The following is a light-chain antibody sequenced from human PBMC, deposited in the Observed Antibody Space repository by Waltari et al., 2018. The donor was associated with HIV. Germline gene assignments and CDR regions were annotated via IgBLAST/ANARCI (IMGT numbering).Light chain of an antibody. CDR3: QQTYLTTFT. CDR2: AAS. Sequence: DIQMTQSPSSLSAPVGDRITITCRTSQNIGKDLNWYQQKPGTAPKVLIFAASSLHSGVPSRFSGSGSGTDFTLTISSLQPEDFATYYCQQTYLTTFTFGPGTNVDFK. CDR1: QNIGKD. V-gene: IGKV1-39*01. J-gene: IGKJ3*01.